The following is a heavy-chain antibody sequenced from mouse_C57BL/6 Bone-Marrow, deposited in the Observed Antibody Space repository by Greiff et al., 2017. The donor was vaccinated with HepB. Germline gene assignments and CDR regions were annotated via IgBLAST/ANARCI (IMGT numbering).Heavy chain of an antibody. V-gene: IGHV2-2*01. CDR2: IWSGGST. CDR3: ARGWVTTVVAGFDY. Sequence: VKLMESGPGLVQPSQSLSITCTVSGFSLTSYGVHWVRQSPGKGLEWLGVIWSGGSTDYNAAFISRLSISKDNSKSQVFFKMNSLQADDTAIYYCARGWVTTVVAGFDYWGQGTTLTVSS. CDR1: GFSLTSYG. J-gene: IGHJ2*01. D-gene: IGHD1-1*01.